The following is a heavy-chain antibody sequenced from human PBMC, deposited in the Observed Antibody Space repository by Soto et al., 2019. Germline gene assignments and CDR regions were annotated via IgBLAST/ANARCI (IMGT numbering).Heavy chain of an antibody. Sequence: QVQLQESGPGLVKPSQTLSLTCTVSGGSISSGGYYWSWIRQHPGKGLEWIGYIYYSGSTYYNPSLKSRVTISVDTSKNQFSLKLSSVTAADTAVYYCAREEFRGVIINASPSWGQGTLVTVSS. V-gene: IGHV4-31*03. D-gene: IGHD3-10*01. J-gene: IGHJ4*02. CDR2: IYYSGST. CDR1: GGSISSGGYY. CDR3: AREEFRGVIINASPS.